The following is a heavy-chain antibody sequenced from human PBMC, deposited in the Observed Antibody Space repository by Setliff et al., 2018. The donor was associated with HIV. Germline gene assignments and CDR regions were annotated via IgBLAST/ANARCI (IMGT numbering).Heavy chain of an antibody. J-gene: IGHJ3*02. CDR1: SGSISTYY. V-gene: IGHV4-59*01. D-gene: IGHD3-10*01. CDR2: IYYTGST. CDR3: AGAPTHYFGNNKSSWPDAFDI. Sequence: PSETLALTCTVSSGSISTYYWTWIRQPPGKGLEYIGYIYYTGSTDYNPSLNGRVTISIDMSKSQFSLKLNSVTAADTAVYYCAGAPTHYFGNNKSSWPDAFDILGLGTMVTVSS.